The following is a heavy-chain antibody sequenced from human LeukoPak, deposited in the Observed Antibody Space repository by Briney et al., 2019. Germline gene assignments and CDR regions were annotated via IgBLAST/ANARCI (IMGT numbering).Heavy chain of an antibody. CDR3: ARDGVYSTNFDAFDI. CDR1: GYTFSNYY. CDR2: INTKSGGT. V-gene: IGHV1-2*02. Sequence: GASVKFSCRTSGYTFSNYYMHWVRQAPGQGPEWMGWINTKSGGTDYAQRFQGRVTMTRDTSISTAYMELSGLRSDDTAVYYCARDGVYSTNFDAFDIWGQGTMVTVSS. D-gene: IGHD6-13*01. J-gene: IGHJ3*02.